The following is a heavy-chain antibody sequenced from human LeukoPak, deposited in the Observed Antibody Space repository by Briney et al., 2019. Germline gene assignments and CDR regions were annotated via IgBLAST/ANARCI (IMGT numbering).Heavy chain of an antibody. CDR1: GGTFSSYA. Sequence: SSVKVSCKASGGTFSSYAISWVRQAPGQGLEWMGRIIPIFGTANYAQKFQGRVTITTDESTSTAYMELSSLRSEDTAVYYCARDEPNYYDSSGYPDQHDYWGQGTLVTVSS. D-gene: IGHD3-22*01. J-gene: IGHJ4*02. CDR3: ARDEPNYYDSSGYPDQHDY. CDR2: IIPIFGTA. V-gene: IGHV1-69*05.